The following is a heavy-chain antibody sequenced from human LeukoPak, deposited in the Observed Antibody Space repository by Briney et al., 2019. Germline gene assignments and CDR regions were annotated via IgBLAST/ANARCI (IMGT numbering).Heavy chain of an antibody. CDR3: ARGYYYRT. Sequence: SQTLSLTCTVSGGAVGSDNSYWNWIRQPAGKALEWIGRIYADGSSNYNPSLKSRVTILVDTSKNQFSLRLSSMTAADTAVYYCARGYYYRTWGLGTLVTVSS. V-gene: IGHV4-61*02. CDR1: GGAVGSDNSY. CDR2: IYADGSS. J-gene: IGHJ4*02. D-gene: IGHD3-10*01.